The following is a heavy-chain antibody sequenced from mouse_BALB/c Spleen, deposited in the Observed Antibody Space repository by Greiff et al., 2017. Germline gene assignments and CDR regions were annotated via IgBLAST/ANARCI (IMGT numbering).Heavy chain of an antibody. D-gene: IGHD1-1*01. CDR1: GFTFSSYT. CDR3: ARPYYGSSAWFAY. Sequence: DVHLVESGGGLVQPGGSLKLSCAASGFTFSSYTMSWVRQTPEKRLEWVAYISNGGGSTYYPDTVKGRFTISRDNAKNTLYLQMSSLKSEDTAMYYCARPYYGSSAWFAYWGQGTLVTVSA. CDR2: ISNGGGST. J-gene: IGHJ3*01. V-gene: IGHV5-12-2*01.